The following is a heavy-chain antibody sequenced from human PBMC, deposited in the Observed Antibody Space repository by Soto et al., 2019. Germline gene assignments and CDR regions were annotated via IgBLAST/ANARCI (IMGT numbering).Heavy chain of an antibody. CDR2: IIPIFGTA. D-gene: IGHD3-22*01. J-gene: IGHJ4*02. Sequence: SVKVSCKASGGTFSSYAISWVRQAPGQGLEWMGGIIPIFGTANYAQKFQGRVTITADESTSTAYMELSSLRSEDTAVYYCARDPPYYYDSSGYQDYWGQGTLVTVSS. V-gene: IGHV1-69*13. CDR1: GGTFSSYA. CDR3: ARDPPYYYDSSGYQDY.